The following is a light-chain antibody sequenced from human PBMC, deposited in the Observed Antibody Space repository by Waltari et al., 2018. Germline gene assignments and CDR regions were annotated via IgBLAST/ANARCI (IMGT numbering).Light chain of an antibody. CDR3: QQYYTTPWT. CDR2: WAS. J-gene: IGKJ1*01. Sequence: DIVMTQSPDSLAVSLGVRATIDCKCSQSVLYSSNNKNYLAWYQQKPGQPPKLLIYWASTRESGVPDRFSGSGSGTEFTLTISSLQAEDVAVYYCQQYYTTPWTFGQGTKVEIK. CDR1: QSVLYSSNNKNY. V-gene: IGKV4-1*01.